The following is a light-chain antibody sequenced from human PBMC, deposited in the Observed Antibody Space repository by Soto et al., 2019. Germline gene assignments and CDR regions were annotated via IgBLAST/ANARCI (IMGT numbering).Light chain of an antibody. V-gene: IGLV2-14*01. J-gene: IGLJ2*01. CDR3: SSYAGGNNLV. CDR1: SSDVGGYNY. Sequence: QSALTQPASVSGSPGQSIAISCTGTSSDVGGYNYVSWHQQHPGKAPKVLISVVSNRPSGVSNRFSGSKSGNTASLTVSGLQAEDEADYYCSSYAGGNNLVFGGGTKLTVL. CDR2: VVS.